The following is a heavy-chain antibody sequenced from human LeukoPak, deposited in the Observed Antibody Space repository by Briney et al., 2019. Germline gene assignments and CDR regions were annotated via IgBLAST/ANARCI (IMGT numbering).Heavy chain of an antibody. V-gene: IGHV3-30*02. CDR3: VRDSTVGASVFDF. CDR2: IRYDGTDK. J-gene: IGHJ4*02. Sequence: GGSLRLSCEGSGFTFNSSGMHWVRQAPGKGLEWVAYIRYDGTDKYYGDSVKGRFTISRDNSKKTLSLQMTTLTVADTAVYYCVRDSTVGASVFDFWGQGTPVIVSS. D-gene: IGHD1-26*01. CDR1: GFTFNSSG.